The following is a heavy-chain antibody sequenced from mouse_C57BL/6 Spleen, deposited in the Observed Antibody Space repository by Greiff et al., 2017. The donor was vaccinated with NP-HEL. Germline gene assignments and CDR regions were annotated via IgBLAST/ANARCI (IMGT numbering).Heavy chain of an antibody. D-gene: IGHD2-1*01. J-gene: IGHJ2*01. CDR2: ISGGGGNT. V-gene: IGHV5-9*01. CDR3: ARRGNYVFYVDY. Sequence: EVQGVESGGGLVKPGGSLKLSCAASGFTFSSYTMSWVRQTPEKRLEWVATISGGGGNTYYPDSVKGRFTISRDNAKNTLYLQMSSLRSEDTALYYCARRGNYVFYVDYWGQGTTLTVSS. CDR1: GFTFSSYT.